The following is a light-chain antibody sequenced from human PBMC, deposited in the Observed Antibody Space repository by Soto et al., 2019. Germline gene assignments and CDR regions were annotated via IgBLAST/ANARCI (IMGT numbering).Light chain of an antibody. Sequence: QSALTQPPSASGSPGQSVTISCTGTSSDVGGYNYVSWYQQHPGKVPKLMIYEVTKRPSGVPDRFSGSKSGNTASLTVSGLQAEDEADYYCSSYTSDNRSYVFGTGTKVTVL. J-gene: IGLJ1*01. CDR1: SSDVGGYNY. CDR2: EVT. CDR3: SSYTSDNRSYV. V-gene: IGLV2-8*01.